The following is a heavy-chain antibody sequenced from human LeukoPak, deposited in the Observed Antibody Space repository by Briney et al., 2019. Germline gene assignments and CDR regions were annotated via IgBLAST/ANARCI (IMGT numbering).Heavy chain of an antibody. J-gene: IGHJ4*02. CDR2: ISAYNGNT. Sequence: ASVKVSCKASGYTFTSYGISWVRQAPGQGLEWMGWISAYNGNTNYAQKLQGRVTMTTDTSTSTAYMELRSLRSDDTAVYYCVKNGIYSSGWYGGYFDYWGQGTLVTVSS. CDR1: GYTFTSYG. CDR3: VKNGIYSSGWYGGYFDY. D-gene: IGHD6-19*01. V-gene: IGHV1-18*01.